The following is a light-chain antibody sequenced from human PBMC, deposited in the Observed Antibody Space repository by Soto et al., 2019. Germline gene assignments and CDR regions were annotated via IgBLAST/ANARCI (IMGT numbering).Light chain of an antibody. CDR3: QQYGSSALT. CDR1: QSVSSSY. Sequence: EIVLTQSPDTLSLSPGERATLSCRASQSVSSSYLAWYQQNPAQAPRLLIYGASNRATGIPDRFSGSGSGTDFTLTISRLEPEDFAVYYCQQYGSSALTFGGGTKLDIK. J-gene: IGKJ4*01. CDR2: GAS. V-gene: IGKV3-20*01.